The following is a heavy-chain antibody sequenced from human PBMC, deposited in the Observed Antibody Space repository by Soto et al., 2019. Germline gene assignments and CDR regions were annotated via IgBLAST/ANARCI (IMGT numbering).Heavy chain of an antibody. CDR2: IYYSGRT. CDR3: TRRGGGGSGVFMIDWLDP. Sequence: ASETLSRTCTVSSGSISGSTYYWGWIRQPPGKGLEWIGSIYYSGRTYYNPSLKSRVTISVDTSKNQFFLNLASVTAADTAMYYCTRRGGGGSGVFMIDWLDPWGQGTQVTVSS. CDR1: SGSISGSTYY. V-gene: IGHV4-39*07. D-gene: IGHD3-3*01. J-gene: IGHJ5*02.